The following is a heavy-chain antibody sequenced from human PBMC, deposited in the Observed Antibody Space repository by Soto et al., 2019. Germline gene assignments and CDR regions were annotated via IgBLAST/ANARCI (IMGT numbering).Heavy chain of an antibody. CDR3: ARETTHYGMDV. CDR2: MNPNSGNT. Sequence: DSVKVSCKAAGYTFTSYDINWVRQATGQGLEWMGWMNPNSGNTGYAQKFQGRVTMTRNTSISAAYMELSSLRSEDTAVYYCARETTHYGMDVWCQGTTVTVSS. CDR1: GYTFTSYD. V-gene: IGHV1-8*01. D-gene: IGHD1-7*01. J-gene: IGHJ6*02.